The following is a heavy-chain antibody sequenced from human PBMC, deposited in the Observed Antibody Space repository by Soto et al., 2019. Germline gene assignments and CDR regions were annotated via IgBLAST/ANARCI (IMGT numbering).Heavy chain of an antibody. D-gene: IGHD5-18*01. CDR3: ARHAEGGYSYGYYYYGMDV. J-gene: IGHJ6*02. CDR2: IYPGDSDT. CDR1: GYSFTSYW. Sequence: GESLKISCKGPGYSFTSYWIGWVRQMPGKGLEWMGIIYPGDSDTRYSPSFQGQVTISADKSISTAYLQWSSLKASDTAMYYCARHAEGGYSYGYYYYGMDVWGQGTTVTVS. V-gene: IGHV5-51*01.